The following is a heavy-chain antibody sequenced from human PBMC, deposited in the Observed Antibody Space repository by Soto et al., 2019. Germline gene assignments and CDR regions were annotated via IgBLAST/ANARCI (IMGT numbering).Heavy chain of an antibody. CDR2: ISAYNGNT. CDR3: ARAYSGSYYGSRFDY. Sequence: ASVKVSCKASGSTFTSYGISWVRQAPGQGLEWMGWISAYNGNTNYAQKFQGRVTLTTDTSTSTAYMELRSLTSDDTAVYYCARAYSGSYYGSRFDYWGQGTLVTVSS. V-gene: IGHV1-18*01. CDR1: GSTFTSYG. J-gene: IGHJ4*02. D-gene: IGHD1-26*01.